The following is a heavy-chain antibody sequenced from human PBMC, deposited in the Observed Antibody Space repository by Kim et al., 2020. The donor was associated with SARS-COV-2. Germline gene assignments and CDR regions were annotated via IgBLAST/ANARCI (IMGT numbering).Heavy chain of an antibody. CDR1: GGTFSSYA. CDR2: IIPIFGTA. V-gene: IGHV1-69*13. CDR3: AGDEGYCSGGSCHDYYYGMDV. D-gene: IGHD2-15*01. Sequence: SVKVSCKASGGTFSSYAISWVRQAPGQGLEWMGGIIPIFGTANYAQKFQGRVTITADESTTTTYMELSSLSSEDTAVYYRAGDEGYCSGGSCHDYYYGMDVWGQGTTVTVSS. J-gene: IGHJ6*02.